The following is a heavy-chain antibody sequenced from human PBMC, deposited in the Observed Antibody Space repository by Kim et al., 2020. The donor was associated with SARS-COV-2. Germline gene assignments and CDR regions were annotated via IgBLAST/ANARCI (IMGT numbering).Heavy chain of an antibody. V-gene: IGHV6-1*01. CDR3: AGGYASGAWHDY. Sequence: DKAETVKSRITSIPDTSKNQFSLQLNSVTPEDTAVYYCAGGYASGAWHDYWGQGTLVTVSS. J-gene: IGHJ4*02. D-gene: IGHD6-25*01.